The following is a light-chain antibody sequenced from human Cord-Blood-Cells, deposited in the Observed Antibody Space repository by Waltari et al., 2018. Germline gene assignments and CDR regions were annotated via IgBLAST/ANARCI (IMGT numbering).Light chain of an antibody. Sequence: DIQLTQSPSFLSASVGDRVTITCRASQGISSYLAWYQQKPGKAPKLLIYAASTLQIGVPSRFSGSGAETEFTLTISSLQPEDFATYYCQQLNSYPLTFGGGTKVEIK. J-gene: IGKJ4*01. CDR2: AAS. V-gene: IGKV1-9*01. CDR3: QQLNSYPLT. CDR1: QGISSY.